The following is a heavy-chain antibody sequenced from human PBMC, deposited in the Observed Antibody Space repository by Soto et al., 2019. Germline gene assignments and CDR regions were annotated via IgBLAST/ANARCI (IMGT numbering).Heavy chain of an antibody. D-gene: IGHD6-6*01. CDR2: IIRIFDTA. CDR1: GGTLRSYA. CDR3: ARSYSSSSGTNYYFGY. V-gene: IGHV1-69*13. J-gene: IGHJ4*02. Sequence: SEEVSCRASGGTLRSYAVGGVPPAPGQGLKWMGGIIRIFDTANCAQKFQGRVTITADESTSTAYMELSSLKSEDTAVYYPARSYSSSSGTNYYFGYWGQGTLVTASS.